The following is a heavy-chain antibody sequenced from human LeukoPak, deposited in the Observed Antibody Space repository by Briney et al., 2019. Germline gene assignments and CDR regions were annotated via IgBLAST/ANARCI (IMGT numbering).Heavy chain of an antibody. J-gene: IGHJ3*02. CDR1: GFTFSSYA. CDR3: AKDDYGDYDLAFDI. CDR2: ISYDGSNK. D-gene: IGHD4-17*01. V-gene: IGHV3-30-3*01. Sequence: PGGSLRLSCAASGFTFSSYAMHWVRQAPGKGLEWVAVISYDGSNKYYADSVKGRFTISRDNSKNTLYLQMNSLRAEDTAVYYCAKDDYGDYDLAFDIWGQGTMVTVSS.